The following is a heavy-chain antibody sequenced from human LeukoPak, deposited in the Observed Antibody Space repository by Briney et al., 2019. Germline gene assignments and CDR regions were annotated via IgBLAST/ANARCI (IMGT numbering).Heavy chain of an antibody. CDR3: ARDYGGNSYNWFDP. J-gene: IGHJ5*01. V-gene: IGHV1-2*02. D-gene: IGHD4-23*01. CDR1: GYTFTGYY. Sequence: ASVKVSCKASGYTFTGYYMHWVRQAPGQGLEWMGWINPNSGGTKYVQKFQGRVTMTRDTSISTAYMELNRLRSDDTAVYYCARDYGGNSYNWFDPWGQGTLVTVSS. CDR2: INPNSGGT.